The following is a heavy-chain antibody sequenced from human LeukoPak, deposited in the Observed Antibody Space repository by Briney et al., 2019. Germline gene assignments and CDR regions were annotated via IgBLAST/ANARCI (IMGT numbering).Heavy chain of an antibody. J-gene: IGHJ5*02. CDR3: TRADDSNGKNWFGP. Sequence: GGSLRLSCEASGFTYSNYWTHWVRQDPVKGLVWVSRIKYDGSTTNYADSVKGRFTISRDNAKNTVYLQMNSLRAEDTAVYFCTRADDSNGKNWFGPWGQGTLVTVSS. CDR1: GFTYSNYW. CDR2: IKYDGSTT. V-gene: IGHV3-74*01. D-gene: IGHD3-22*01.